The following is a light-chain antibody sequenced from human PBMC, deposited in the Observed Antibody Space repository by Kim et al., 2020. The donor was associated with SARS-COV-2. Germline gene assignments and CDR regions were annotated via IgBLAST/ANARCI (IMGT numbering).Light chain of an antibody. V-gene: IGLV2-11*01. Sequence: GHSVTISCTGTRSDVGSYNYVSWYQNHPGKAHKLMSYDVTKRPSGVPDRFSGSKSGNTASLTISGLQTEDEAEYYCCSYTDTYTLVFGGGTRLTVL. J-gene: IGLJ2*01. CDR3: CSYTDTYTLV. CDR1: RSDVGSYNY. CDR2: DVT.